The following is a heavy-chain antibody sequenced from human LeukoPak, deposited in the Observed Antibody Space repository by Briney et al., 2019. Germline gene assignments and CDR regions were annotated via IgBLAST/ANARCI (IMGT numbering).Heavy chain of an antibody. Sequence: PGGSLRLSCVASGFTFYNHAMSWVRQAPGKGLEWVSVIGVPTDTNYTDSVKGRFTVSRDNSKNTVLLQMSSLRPEDTAIYYCAKDAWSGNGIYDPFDMWGQGIMVTVSS. D-gene: IGHD2-8*01. CDR3: AKDAWSGNGIYDPFDM. CDR2: IGVPTDT. V-gene: IGHV3-23*01. CDR1: GFTFYNHA. J-gene: IGHJ3*02.